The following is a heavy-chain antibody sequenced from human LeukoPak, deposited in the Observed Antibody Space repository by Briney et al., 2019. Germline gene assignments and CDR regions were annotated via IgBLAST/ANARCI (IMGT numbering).Heavy chain of an antibody. CDR1: GGSFSGYY. D-gene: IGHD2-8*01. CDR3: ARFWSGVDYLDY. CDR2: INHSGST. J-gene: IGHJ4*02. V-gene: IGHV4-34*01. Sequence: SETLSLTCAVYGGSFSGYYWSWIRQPPGKGLEWIGEINHSGSTNYNPSLKSRVTISVDTSKNQFSLELSSVTAADTAVYYCARFWSGVDYLDYWGQGTLVTVSS.